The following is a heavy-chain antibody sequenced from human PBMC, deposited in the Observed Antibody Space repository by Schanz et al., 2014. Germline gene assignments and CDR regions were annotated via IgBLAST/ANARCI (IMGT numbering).Heavy chain of an antibody. CDR3: ATEGPRGTRHPINYYYAMDN. CDR2: ISGSGGDT. J-gene: IGHJ6*02. CDR1: GFSFSIFA. D-gene: IGHD6-6*01. Sequence: VPLLESGGGLVQPGGSLRLSCAASGFSFSIFAMTWVRQAPGQGLEWVSTISGSGGDTYPADSVKGRFTISRDNSNNTLYLQMKSLRAEDTAVYYCATEGPRGTRHPINYYYAMDNWGQGTKVTV. V-gene: IGHV3-23*01.